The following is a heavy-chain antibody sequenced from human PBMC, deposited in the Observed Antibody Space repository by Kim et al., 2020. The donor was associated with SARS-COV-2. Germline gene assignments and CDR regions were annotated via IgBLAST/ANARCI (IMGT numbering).Heavy chain of an antibody. D-gene: IGHD6-13*01. CDR2: IIPIFGTA. CDR1: GGTFSSYA. J-gene: IGHJ6*02. V-gene: IGHV1-69*13. CDR3: ARVRAAAALYYYGMDV. Sequence: SVKVSCKASGGTFSSYAISWVRQAPGQGLEWMGGIIPIFGTANYAQKFQGRVTITADESTSTAYMELSSLRSEDTAVYYCARVRAAAALYYYGMDVWGQGTTVTVSS.